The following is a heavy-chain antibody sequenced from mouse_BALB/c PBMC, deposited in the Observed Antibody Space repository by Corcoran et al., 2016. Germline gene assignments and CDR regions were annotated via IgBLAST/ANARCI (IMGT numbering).Heavy chain of an antibody. CDR2: ILPGSGST. CDR3: ARQTRYGNCDY. D-gene: IGHD2-1*01. V-gene: IGHV1-9*01. J-gene: IGHJ2*01. Sequence: VQLQQSGAELMKPGASVKISCKATGYTFSSYWIEWVKQRPGHGLEWIGEILPGSGSTNYNEKFKGKATFTADTSSNTAYMQLSSLTSEDSAVYYCARQTRYGNCDYWGQGTTLTVSS. CDR1: GYTFSSYW.